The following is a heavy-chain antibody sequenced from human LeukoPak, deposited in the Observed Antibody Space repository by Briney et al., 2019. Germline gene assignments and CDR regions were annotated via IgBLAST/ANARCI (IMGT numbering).Heavy chain of an antibody. CDR1: GGTFTSYA. CDR3: ARDPYGDCYYYGMDV. CDR2: IIPIFGTA. D-gene: IGHD4-17*01. V-gene: IGHV1-69*13. J-gene: IGHJ6*02. Sequence: ASVKVSCKASGGTFTSYAISWVRQAPGQGLEWMGGIIPIFGTANYAQRFQGRVTITADESTSTAYMELSSLRSEDTAVYYCARDPYGDCYYYGMDVWGQGTTVTVSS.